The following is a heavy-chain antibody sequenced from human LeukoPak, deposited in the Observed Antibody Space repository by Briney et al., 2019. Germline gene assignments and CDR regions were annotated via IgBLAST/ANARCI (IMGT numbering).Heavy chain of an antibody. Sequence: GASVKVSCKASGYTFTGYYMHWVRQAPGQGLEWMGWMNPNSGNTGYAQKFQGRVTMTRNTSISTAYMELSSLRSEDTAVYYCAIQQLGFDYWGQGTLVTVSS. J-gene: IGHJ4*02. CDR2: MNPNSGNT. V-gene: IGHV1-8*02. CDR3: AIQQLGFDY. D-gene: IGHD6-6*01. CDR1: GYTFTGYY.